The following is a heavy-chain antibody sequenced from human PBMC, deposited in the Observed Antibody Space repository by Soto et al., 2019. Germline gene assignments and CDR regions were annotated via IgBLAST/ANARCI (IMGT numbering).Heavy chain of an antibody. CDR1: GFTFSSYA. V-gene: IGHV3-23*01. Sequence: GGSLRLSCAASGFTFSSYAMSWVRQAPGKGLEWVSAISGSGGSTYYADSVKGRFTISRDNSKNTLYLQMNSLRAEDTAVYYCAKDALTVAGTYYYYYYGMDVWGQGTTVTVSS. CDR3: AKDALTVAGTYYYYYYGMDV. J-gene: IGHJ6*02. CDR2: ISGSGGST. D-gene: IGHD6-19*01.